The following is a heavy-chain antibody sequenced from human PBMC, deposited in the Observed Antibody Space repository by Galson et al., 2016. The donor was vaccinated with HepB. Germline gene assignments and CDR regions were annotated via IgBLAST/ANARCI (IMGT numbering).Heavy chain of an antibody. CDR2: IYYSGST. D-gene: IGHD3-3*01. V-gene: IGHV4-61*08. J-gene: IGHJ4*02. Sequence: SETLSLTCTVSGDSVTSGGYYWSWIRQPPGKGLECIAHIYYSGSTNYNPSLKSRATISMDTSKNQFSLTLNSVTAADTAVYYCARLSRNVCGVVYYFEYWGPGTLLTGSS. CDR1: GDSVTSGGYY. CDR3: ARLSRNVCGVVYYFEY.